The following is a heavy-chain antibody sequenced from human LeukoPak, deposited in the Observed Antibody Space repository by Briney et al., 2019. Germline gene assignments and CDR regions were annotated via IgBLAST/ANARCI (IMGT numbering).Heavy chain of an antibody. CDR1: GGTFSNYA. V-gene: IGHV1-69*13. J-gene: IGHJ6*03. D-gene: IGHD1-26*01. CDR2: IIPIFGTA. CDR3: ARYSGTYSGIVYMDV. Sequence: GASVKASCKASGGTFSNYAISWVRQAPGQGLEWMGGIIPIFGTANYAQKFQGRVTITADESTSTAYMELSSLRSEDTAVYYCARYSGTYSGIVYMDVWGKGTTVTVSS.